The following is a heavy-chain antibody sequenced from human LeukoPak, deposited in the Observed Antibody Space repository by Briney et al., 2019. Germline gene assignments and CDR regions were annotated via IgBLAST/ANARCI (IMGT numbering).Heavy chain of an antibody. Sequence: GGSLRLSCAASGFTFSDYYMSWIRQAPGKGLEWVSYISTSGSTIYYADPVKGRFTISRDNAKNSLYLQMNSLRAEDTAVYYCAREVGSSWFDAFDIWGQGTLVTVSS. J-gene: IGHJ3*02. CDR1: GFTFSDYY. CDR3: AREVGSSWFDAFDI. V-gene: IGHV3-11*04. D-gene: IGHD6-13*01. CDR2: ISTSGSTI.